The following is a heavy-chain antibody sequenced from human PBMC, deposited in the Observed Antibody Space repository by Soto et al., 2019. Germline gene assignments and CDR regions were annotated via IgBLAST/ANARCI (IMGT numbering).Heavy chain of an antibody. CDR1: GFTFSSYW. J-gene: IGHJ4*02. Sequence: EVQLVESGGGLVQPGGSLRLSCAASGFTFSSYWMSWVRQAPGKGLEWVANIKQDGSQKYYVDSVRGRFTISRDNAKNSLYLQMNSLRAEDTAVYYCASAVRGLTLYYFDYWGQGTLVTVSS. CDR3: ASAVRGLTLYYFDY. CDR2: IKQDGSQK. V-gene: IGHV3-7*01. D-gene: IGHD3-10*01.